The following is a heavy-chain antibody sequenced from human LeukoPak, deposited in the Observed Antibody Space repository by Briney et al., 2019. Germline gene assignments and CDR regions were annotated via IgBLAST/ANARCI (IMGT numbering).Heavy chain of an antibody. D-gene: IGHD4-17*01. CDR2: IYTSGST. J-gene: IGHJ4*02. V-gene: IGHV4-4*09. CDR3: ARKDYGDYSIDY. Sequence: SETLSLTCTVSGGSISSYYWSWIRQPPGKGLEWIGYIYTSGSTNYNPSLKSRVTISVDTSKNQFSLKLSSVTAADTAVYYCARKDYGDYSIDYWGQGTLVTVSS. CDR1: GGSISSYY.